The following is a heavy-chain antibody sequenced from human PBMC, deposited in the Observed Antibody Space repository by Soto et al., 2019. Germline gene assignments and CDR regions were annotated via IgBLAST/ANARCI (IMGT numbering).Heavy chain of an antibody. D-gene: IGHD3-10*01. CDR2: IYYSGVT. CDR3: ARDLRGRRSGRFDP. Sequence: SETLSLTCTLSGDPITSGGFYWTWIRQHPAKGLEWIGYIYYSGVTYYNPSLKSRATISVDTSKNQFSLNLSSVSAADTAMYYCARDLRGRRSGRFDPWGQGTLVTSPQ. J-gene: IGHJ5*02. V-gene: IGHV4-31*03. CDR1: GDPITSGGFY.